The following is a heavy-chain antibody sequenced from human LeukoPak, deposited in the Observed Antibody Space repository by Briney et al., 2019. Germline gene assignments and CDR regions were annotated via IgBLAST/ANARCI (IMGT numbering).Heavy chain of an antibody. J-gene: IGHJ2*01. CDR2: ITGSSTWT. V-gene: IGHV3-23*01. D-gene: IGHD7-27*01. CDR3: ARELVSLGTGYFDL. CDR1: GFTFRTYG. Sequence: SGGSLRLSCEASGFTFRTYGMTWVRQAPGKGLEWASGITGSSTWTYYADSVKGRFTISRDNSNNTLHLQMNSLRAEDTAIYYCARELVSLGTGYFDLWGRGTLVTVSS.